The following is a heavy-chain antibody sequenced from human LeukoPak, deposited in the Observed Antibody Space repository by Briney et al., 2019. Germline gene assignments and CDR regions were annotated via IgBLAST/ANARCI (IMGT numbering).Heavy chain of an antibody. D-gene: IGHD6-13*01. CDR3: SREGSGWFYYFDY. CDR1: GFTFGDYA. CDR2: IRSKAYGGTT. Sequence: GGSLRLSCTASGFTFGDYAMSWFRQAPGKGLEWVGFIRSKAYGGTTEYAASVKGRFIISRDDSKSIAYLQMNSLKTEDTAVYYCSREGSGWFYYFDYWGQGTLVTVSS. V-gene: IGHV3-49*03. J-gene: IGHJ4*02.